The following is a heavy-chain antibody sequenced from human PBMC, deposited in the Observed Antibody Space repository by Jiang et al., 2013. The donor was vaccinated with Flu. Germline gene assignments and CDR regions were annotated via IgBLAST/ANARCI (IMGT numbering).Heavy chain of an antibody. CDR1: GGTFSNYA. J-gene: IGHJ4*02. CDR3: ARYSGPYYDNGGYYSFHY. Sequence: SGAEVKKPGSSVKVSCKASGGTFSNYAISWVRQAPGQGLEWMGRIIPVRDIVHYAQMFQGRATITADKSTSTVYMELSGLGSEDTAVYYCARYSGPYYDNGGYYSFHYWGQGTLVTVSS. CDR2: IIPVRDIV. D-gene: IGHD3-22*01. V-gene: IGHV1-69*04.